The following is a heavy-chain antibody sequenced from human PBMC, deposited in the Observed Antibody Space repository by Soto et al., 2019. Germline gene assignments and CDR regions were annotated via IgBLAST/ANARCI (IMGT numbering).Heavy chain of an antibody. Sequence: QLQLQLSGPGLVKPSETLSLTCTVSGGSISTSGYYWGWIRQPPGKGLDWIGSISYSCHTYYNPSLRTRVTMSVDTSKSQFSLRLSSVTAADTAVYFCAGGALYYYYYMDVWGKGTTVTVSS. CDR1: GGSISTSGYY. CDR2: ISYSCHT. J-gene: IGHJ6*03. D-gene: IGHD3-16*01. CDR3: AGGALYYYYYMDV. V-gene: IGHV4-39*01.